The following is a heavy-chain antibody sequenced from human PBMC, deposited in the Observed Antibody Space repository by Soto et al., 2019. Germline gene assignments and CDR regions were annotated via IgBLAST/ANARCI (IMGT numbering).Heavy chain of an antibody. D-gene: IGHD5-12*01. CDR2: IKDGGLT. CDR1: GGSLSGYY. V-gene: IGHV4-34*01. Sequence: QVQLQQWGAGLLKPSETLSLTCVVYGGSLSGYYWSWIRQPPGKGLEWIGEIKDGGLTNYSPSLKSRATISADRPKNQFSLKLYSVTAEDTAVYYCSRGQEGVVATHWDQGSLVTVSS. J-gene: IGHJ4*02. CDR3: SRGQEGVVATH.